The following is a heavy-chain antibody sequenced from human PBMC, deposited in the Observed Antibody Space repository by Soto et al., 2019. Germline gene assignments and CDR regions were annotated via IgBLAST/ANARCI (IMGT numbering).Heavy chain of an antibody. Sequence: VKVSCKASGYTFTNYGISWVRQAPGQGLEWMGWINVYNGNTKYAQKVQGRVTMTTDTSTSTAYMELRGLRSDDTAVYYCARGVGSGSYYNQYNWFDPWGQGTLVTVPS. CDR3: ARGVGSGSYYNQYNWFDP. V-gene: IGHV1-18*01. CDR2: INVYNGNT. D-gene: IGHD3-10*01. CDR1: GYTFTNYG. J-gene: IGHJ5*02.